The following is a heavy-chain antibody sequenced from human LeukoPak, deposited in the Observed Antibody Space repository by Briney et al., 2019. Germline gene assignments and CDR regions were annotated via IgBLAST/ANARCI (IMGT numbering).Heavy chain of an antibody. CDR2: ISAYNGNT. Sequence: GASVKVSCKASGYTFTSYGILWVRQAPGQGLEWMGWISAYNGNTNYAQKLQGRVNMTTDTSTSIAHMELRSLRSDDTAVYYCARITMVRGVIFDWYVDLWGRGTLVTVSS. D-gene: IGHD3-10*01. CDR1: GYTFTSYG. CDR3: ARITMVRGVIFDWYVDL. J-gene: IGHJ2*01. V-gene: IGHV1-18*01.